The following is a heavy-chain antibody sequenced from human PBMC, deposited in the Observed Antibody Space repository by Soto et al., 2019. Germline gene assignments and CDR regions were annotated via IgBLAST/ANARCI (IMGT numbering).Heavy chain of an antibody. CDR3: ARAPPPMELYYYYYYMDV. Sequence: GGSLRLSCAASGFTVSSNYMSWVRQAPGKGLEWVSVIYSGGSTYYADSVKGRFTISRHNSKNTLYLQMNSLRAEDTAVYYCARAPPPMELYYYYYYMDVWGKGTTVTVSS. CDR1: GFTVSSNY. V-gene: IGHV3-53*04. CDR2: IYSGGST. J-gene: IGHJ6*03. D-gene: IGHD1-26*01.